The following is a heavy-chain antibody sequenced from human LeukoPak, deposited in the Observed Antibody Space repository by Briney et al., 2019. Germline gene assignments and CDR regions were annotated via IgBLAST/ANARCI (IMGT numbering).Heavy chain of an antibody. CDR1: GGSIGTQY. J-gene: IGHJ3*02. D-gene: IGHD4-23*01. Sequence: SETLSLTCTVSGGSIGTQYWSWIRQPPGKGLEWIGNIYYTGSTNCTPSLKSRVTISVDTSKNQFSLKLTSVTAADTAVYYCAREPRWSGDAFDIWGQGTMVTVSS. CDR3: AREPRWSGDAFDI. V-gene: IGHV4-59*11. CDR2: IYYTGST.